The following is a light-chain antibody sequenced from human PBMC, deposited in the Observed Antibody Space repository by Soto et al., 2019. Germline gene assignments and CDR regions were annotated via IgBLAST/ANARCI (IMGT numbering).Light chain of an antibody. CDR3: DQRINWPT. CDR2: DAS. V-gene: IGKV3-11*01. CDR1: QRVSSY. J-gene: IGKJ5*01. Sequence: DIVLTQFPATLSLSPGERATLSCRASQRVSSYLAWYQQRPGQAPRLLIYDASNRATSIPARFSGSGSGTVLARTITTLGPEDSAVYYCDQRINWPTFGQGTGLEIK.